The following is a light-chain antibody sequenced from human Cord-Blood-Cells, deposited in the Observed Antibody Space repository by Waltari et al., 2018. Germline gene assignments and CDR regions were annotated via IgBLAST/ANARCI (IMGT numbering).Light chain of an antibody. CDR1: QSVSSSY. V-gene: IGKV3-20*01. Sequence: EIVLTQSPGTLSLSPGERATLSCRVSQSVSSSYLAWYQQKPGQAPRLLIYGASSRATCIPDRFSGSGSGTDFTLTISRLEPEDVAVYYCQQYGSSPYTFGQGTKLEIK. CDR3: QQYGSSPYT. CDR2: GAS. J-gene: IGKJ2*01.